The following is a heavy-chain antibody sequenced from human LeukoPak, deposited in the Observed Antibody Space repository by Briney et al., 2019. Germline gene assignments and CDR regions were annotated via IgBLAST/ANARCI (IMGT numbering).Heavy chain of an antibody. V-gene: IGHV3-48*04. Sequence: PGGSLRLSCAASGFTFSSYSMNWVRQAPGKGLEWVSYISSSSDTIYYADSVKGRFTISRDNAKNSLYLQMNSLRAEDTALNYCAREVSEGFDFWGQGTLVTVSS. CDR3: AREVSEGFDF. CDR2: ISSSSDTI. CDR1: GFTFSSYS. J-gene: IGHJ4*02. D-gene: IGHD3-22*01.